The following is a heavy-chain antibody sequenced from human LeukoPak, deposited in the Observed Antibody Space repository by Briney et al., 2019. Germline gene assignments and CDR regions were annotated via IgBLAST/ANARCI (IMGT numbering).Heavy chain of an antibody. D-gene: IGHD5-24*01. CDR1: GFTFSNAW. J-gene: IGHJ4*02. V-gene: IGHV3-7*03. Sequence: GGSLRLSCAASGFTFSNAWMSWVRLAPGEGLEWVANIKEDGTETYYVDSVKGRFTISRDNAKNSLYLQMNSLRVEDTAVYYCAKEGRSLQTYWGQGTLVTVSS. CDR3: AKEGRSLQTY. CDR2: IKEDGTET.